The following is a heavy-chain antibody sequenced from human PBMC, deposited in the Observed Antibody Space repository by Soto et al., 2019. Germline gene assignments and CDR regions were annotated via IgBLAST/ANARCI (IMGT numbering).Heavy chain of an antibody. Sequence: EVQMFESGGGLAQPGGSLRLSCADSGFICSSYDMSCVRQAPGKGLEWVSTILVDGRTFYVDSVKGRFTISRDSSQNTVYLQMNSLTAGDTALYYCAKATATGGGAFDICGQGTMVTVSS. J-gene: IGHJ3*02. D-gene: IGHD2-8*02. CDR1: GFICSSYD. CDR2: ILVDGRT. V-gene: IGHV3-23*01. CDR3: AKATATGGGAFDI.